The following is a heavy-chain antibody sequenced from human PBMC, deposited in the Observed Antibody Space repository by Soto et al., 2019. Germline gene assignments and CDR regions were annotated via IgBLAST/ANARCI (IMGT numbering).Heavy chain of an antibody. Sequence: ETLSLTCAVSGGSISSSNLWSWVRQPPGKGLEWIGEIYHSGSTNYNPSLKSRVTISVDKSKNQFSLKLSSVTAADTAVYYCARAYYDILTGYYPYYFDYWGQGTLVTVSS. CDR2: IYHSGST. V-gene: IGHV4-4*02. D-gene: IGHD3-9*01. CDR3: ARAYYDILTGYYPYYFDY. J-gene: IGHJ4*02. CDR1: GGSISSSNL.